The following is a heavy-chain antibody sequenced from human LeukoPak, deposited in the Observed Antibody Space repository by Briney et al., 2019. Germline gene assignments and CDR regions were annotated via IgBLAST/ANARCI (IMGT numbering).Heavy chain of an antibody. D-gene: IGHD2-2*02. Sequence: ASVKVSCKASGYTFTSYGISWVRQAPGQGLEWMGWISAYNGNTNYAQKLQGRVTMTTDTSTSTAYMELRSLRSDDTAVYYCARDIVVVPAAISVSWFDPWGQGTLVTVSS. CDR1: GYTFTSYG. CDR2: ISAYNGNT. J-gene: IGHJ5*02. CDR3: ARDIVVVPAAISVSWFDP. V-gene: IGHV1-18*01.